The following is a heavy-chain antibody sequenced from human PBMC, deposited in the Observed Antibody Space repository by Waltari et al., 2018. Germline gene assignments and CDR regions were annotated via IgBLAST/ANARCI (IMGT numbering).Heavy chain of an antibody. Sequence: EVELVASGVDLVQPGGSLRFPCASSGSTVSDYYIDWVRQAPGKGLECVGLSRNRAYGYTTVYAASVGGRFTISRDDSKKSVYLQMSSLNTEDTAIYFCARSYTGSPIDVWGQGTTVTVSS. D-gene: IGHD1-1*01. CDR1: GSTVSDYY. J-gene: IGHJ6*02. CDR3: ARSYTGSPIDV. V-gene: IGHV3-72*01. CDR2: SRNRAYGYTT.